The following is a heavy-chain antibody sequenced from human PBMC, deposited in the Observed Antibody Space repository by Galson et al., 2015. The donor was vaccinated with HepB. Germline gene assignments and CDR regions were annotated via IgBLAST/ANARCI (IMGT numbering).Heavy chain of an antibody. J-gene: IGHJ4*02. CDR1: GFTFSRYT. D-gene: IGHD2-21*02. Sequence: SLRLSCAASGFTFSRYTVHWVRQAPGKGLEWVALISSDGSNKFYADSVKGRVTISRDNSQNTLYLQMNSLRPEDTALYYCARDLGVVTAIPFHWGQGALVTVSS. V-gene: IGHV3-30*04. CDR2: ISSDGSNK. CDR3: ARDLGVVTAIPFH.